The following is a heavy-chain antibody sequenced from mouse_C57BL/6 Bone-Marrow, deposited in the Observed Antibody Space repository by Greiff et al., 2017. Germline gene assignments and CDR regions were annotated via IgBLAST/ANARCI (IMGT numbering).Heavy chain of an antibody. CDR3: ASWGSYYDSSHTDFDY. CDR1: GYTFTSYW. V-gene: IGHV1-52*01. Sequence: QVQLQQPGAELVRPGSSVKLSCKASGYTFTSYWMHWVKQRPIQGLEWIGNIDPSDSETHYNQKFKDKATLTVDKSSSTAYMQLSSLTSEDSAVYYCASWGSYYDSSHTDFDYWGQGTTLTVSS. CDR2: IDPSDSET. D-gene: IGHD1-1*01. J-gene: IGHJ2*01.